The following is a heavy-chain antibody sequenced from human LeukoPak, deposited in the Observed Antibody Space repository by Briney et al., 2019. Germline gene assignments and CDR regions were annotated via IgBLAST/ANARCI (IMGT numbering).Heavy chain of an antibody. CDR2: ISSSSSYI. J-gene: IGHJ4*02. CDR3: ARDRCSSTSCYCDY. CDR1: GFTFRSYS. V-gene: IGHV3-21*01. D-gene: IGHD2-2*01. Sequence: GGSLRLSCAASGFTFRSYSMNWVRQAPGKGLEWVSSISSSSSYIYYADSVKGRFTISRDNAKNSLYLQMNSLRAEDTAVYYCARDRCSSTSCYCDYWGQGTLVTVSS.